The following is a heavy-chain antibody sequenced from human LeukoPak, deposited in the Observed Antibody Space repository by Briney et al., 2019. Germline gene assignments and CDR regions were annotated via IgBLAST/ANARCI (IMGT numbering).Heavy chain of an antibody. CDR3: ARGKSRDGYNSRYYYGMDV. Sequence: ASVKVSCKASGYTFTSYDINWVRQATGQGLEWMGWMNPNSGNTGYAQKFQGRVTMTRNTSISTAYMELSSLRSEDTAVYYCARGKSRDGYNSRYYYGMDVWGQGTTVTVSS. CDR1: GYTFTSYD. D-gene: IGHD5-24*01. J-gene: IGHJ6*02. CDR2: MNPNSGNT. V-gene: IGHV1-8*01.